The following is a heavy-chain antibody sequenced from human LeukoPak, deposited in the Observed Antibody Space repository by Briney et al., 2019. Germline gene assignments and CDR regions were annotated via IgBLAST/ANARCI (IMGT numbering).Heavy chain of an antibody. D-gene: IGHD4-17*01. CDR2: ISWDGGST. CDR3: AKGWKDYGDYYYYGMDV. CDR1: GFTFDDYT. Sequence: GGSLRLSCAASGFTFDDYTMHWVRQAPGKGLEWVSLISWDGGSTYYADSVKGRFTISRDNSKNSLYLQMNSLRTEDTALYYCAKGWKDYGDYYYYGMDVWGQGTTVTVSS. V-gene: IGHV3-43*01. J-gene: IGHJ6*02.